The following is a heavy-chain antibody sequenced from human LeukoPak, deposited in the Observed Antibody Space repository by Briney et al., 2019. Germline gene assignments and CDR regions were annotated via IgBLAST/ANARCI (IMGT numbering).Heavy chain of an antibody. D-gene: IGHD3-10*01. CDR3: ARGSITVDPTSDAFDI. J-gene: IGHJ3*02. V-gene: IGHV1-2*02. CDR1: GYTFTGYY. CDR2: INPNSGGT. Sequence: ASVKVSCKASGYTFTGYYMHWVRQAPGQGLEWMGWINPNSGGTNYAQKFQGRVTMTRDTSISTAYMELSRLRSDDTAVYYCARGSITVDPTSDAFDIWGQGTMVTVSS.